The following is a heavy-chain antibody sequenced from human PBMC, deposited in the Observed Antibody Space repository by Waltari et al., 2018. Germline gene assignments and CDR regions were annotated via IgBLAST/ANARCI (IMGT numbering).Heavy chain of an antibody. V-gene: IGHV3-23*03. CDR1: GFTFSSYA. CDR3: AKDSDCGGDCISAFDI. CDR2: IYSGGST. Sequence: EVQLLESGGGLVQPGGSLRLSCAASGFTFSSYAMSWVRQAPGKGLEWVAVIYSGGSTYYTDSETGRFTISIDNSKNTLYLQMNILRAEDTAVYYCAKDSDCGGDCISAFDIWGQGTMVTVSS. J-gene: IGHJ3*02. D-gene: IGHD2-21*01.